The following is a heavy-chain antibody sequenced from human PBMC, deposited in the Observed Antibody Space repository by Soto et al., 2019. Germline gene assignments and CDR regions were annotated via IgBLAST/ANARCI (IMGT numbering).Heavy chain of an antibody. V-gene: IGHV1-69*01. D-gene: IGHD6-19*01. CDR2: IIPIFGTA. Sequence: QVQLVQSGAEVKKPGSSVKVSCKASGGTFSSYAISWVRQAPGQGLEWMGGIIPIFGTANYAQKFQGRVTITADESTSTAYMELSSLRSEDTAVYYCARDKSKLWLVSGERSGMDVWGQGTTVTVSS. CDR1: GGTFSSYA. J-gene: IGHJ6*02. CDR3: ARDKSKLWLVSGERSGMDV.